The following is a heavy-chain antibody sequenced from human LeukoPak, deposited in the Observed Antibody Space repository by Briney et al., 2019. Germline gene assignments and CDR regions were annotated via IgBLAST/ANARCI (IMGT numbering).Heavy chain of an antibody. CDR1: GFTFSNHG. J-gene: IGHJ5*02. CDR3: AKFVYYDSSGYYLGWFDP. D-gene: IGHD3-22*01. Sequence: GGSLRLSCAASGFTFSNHGMSWVRQAPGKGLEWVSAISGSGGSTYYADSVKGRFTISRDNSKNTLYLQMNSLRAEDTAVYYCAKFVYYDSSGYYLGWFDPWGQGTLVTVSS. V-gene: IGHV3-23*01. CDR2: ISGSGGST.